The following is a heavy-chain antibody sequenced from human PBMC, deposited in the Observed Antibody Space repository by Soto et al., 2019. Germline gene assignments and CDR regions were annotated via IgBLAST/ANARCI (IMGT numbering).Heavy chain of an antibody. CDR1: GFTFTSFW. J-gene: IGHJ6*02. V-gene: IGHV3-7*01. Sequence: XGSLRLSCVAAGFTFTSFWMSWVRQAPGKGLEWVANIKADGSEKRYVDSVKGRFTISRDNANNLVYLQMNSLRAEDTALYFCGRDEVRNGVGVWGQGTTVTVSS. CDR2: IKADGSEK. CDR3: GRDEVRNGVGV.